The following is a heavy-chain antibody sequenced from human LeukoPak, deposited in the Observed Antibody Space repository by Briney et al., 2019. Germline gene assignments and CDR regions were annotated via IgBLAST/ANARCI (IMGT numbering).Heavy chain of an antibody. D-gene: IGHD2/OR15-2a*01. CDR2: ISAYNGNT. V-gene: IGHV1-18*04. J-gene: IGHJ4*02. CDR1: GYTFTSYG. Sequence: GASVKVSCKASGYTFTSYGISWVRQAPGQGLEWMGWISAYNGNTNYAQKLQGRVTMTTDTSTSTAYMELRSLRSDDTAVYYCARDPNIVTGLYYFDYWGQGTLVTVSS. CDR3: ARDPNIVTGLYYFDY.